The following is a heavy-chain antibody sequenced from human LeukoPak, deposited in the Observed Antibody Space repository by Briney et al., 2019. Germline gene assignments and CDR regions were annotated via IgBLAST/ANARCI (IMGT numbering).Heavy chain of an antibody. V-gene: IGHV4-34*01. J-gene: IGHJ6*03. CDR2: INHSGGT. D-gene: IGHD6-6*01. CDR3: ARGLSSSSLYYYMDV. Sequence: AETLSLTCAVYGGSFSGYYWSWLRQPPGRGLEWVGEINHSGGTNYNPSLKSRVTISVDTSKNQFSLKLSSVTAADTAVYYCARGLSSSSLYYYMDVWGKGTTVTVSS. CDR1: GGSFSGYY.